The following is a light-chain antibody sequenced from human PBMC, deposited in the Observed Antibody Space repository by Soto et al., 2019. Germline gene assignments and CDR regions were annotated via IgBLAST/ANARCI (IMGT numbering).Light chain of an antibody. CDR1: QSVGSN. Sequence: EIVLTQSPGTLSLSPGERATLSCRASQSVGSNLAWYQQKPAQAPRLLIFGASIRDTGLPDRFSGSGSGTDFTLTISRLEPEDFAVYYCQQYGSSPGTFGQGTKVDI. CDR2: GAS. V-gene: IGKV3-20*01. CDR3: QQYGSSPGT. J-gene: IGKJ1*01.